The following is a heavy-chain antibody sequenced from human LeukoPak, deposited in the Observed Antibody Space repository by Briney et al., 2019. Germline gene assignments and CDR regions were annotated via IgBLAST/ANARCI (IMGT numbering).Heavy chain of an antibody. Sequence: SETLSLTCTVSGGSISSSSYYWGWIRQPPGKGLEWIGSIYHSGSTYYNPSLKSRVTISVDTSKNQFSLKLSSVTAADTAVYYCARGAVAGTIDYWGQGTLVTVSS. CDR2: IYHSGST. CDR1: GGSISSSSYY. D-gene: IGHD6-19*01. J-gene: IGHJ4*02. CDR3: ARGAVAGTIDY. V-gene: IGHV4-39*07.